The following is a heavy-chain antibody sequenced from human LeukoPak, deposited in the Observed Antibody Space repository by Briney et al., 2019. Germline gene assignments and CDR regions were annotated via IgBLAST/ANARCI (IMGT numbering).Heavy chain of an antibody. V-gene: IGHV4-39*07. J-gene: IGHJ4*02. CDR1: GDSISSRDYY. D-gene: IGHD2/OR15-2a*01. Sequence: SETLSLTCTVSGDSISSRDYYWGWIRQPPGKGLEWIGSIHSSRNIYYNPSLKSRVTISLDTSNNRFSLRLFSVSAAETAVYYCARGRCKPKTDFDYWGQGTLVTVSS. CDR2: IHSSRNI. CDR3: ARGRCKPKTDFDY.